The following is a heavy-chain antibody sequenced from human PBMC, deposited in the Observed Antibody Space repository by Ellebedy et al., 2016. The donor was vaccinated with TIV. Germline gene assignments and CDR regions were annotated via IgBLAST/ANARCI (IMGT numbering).Heavy chain of an antibody. V-gene: IGHV3-9*01. J-gene: IGHJ6*03. CDR3: AKDISLGDAAAAPYDYYMDV. CDR1: GFTFVDYA. Sequence: SLKISXAASGFTFVDYAMHWVRQVPGKGLEWVSSISWNSGRIEYVQSVEGRFIISRANAKNSLFLQMNSRRVEDAALYYCAKDISLGDAAAAPYDYYMDVWGKGTMVTVSS. CDR2: ISWNSGRI. D-gene: IGHD6-25*01.